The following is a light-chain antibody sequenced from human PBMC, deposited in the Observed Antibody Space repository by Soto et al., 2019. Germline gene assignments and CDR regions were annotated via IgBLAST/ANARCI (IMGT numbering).Light chain of an antibody. J-gene: IGKJ1*01. CDR2: DAS. CDR3: QQRTNWWT. Sequence: EIVLTQSPATLSLSPGERATLSCRASQSVSSYLAWYQQKPGQAPRLLIHDASNRATGTPARFSGSGFGTDFTLTISSLEPEDFAIYYCQQRTNWWTFGQGTKVEIK. V-gene: IGKV3-11*01. CDR1: QSVSSY.